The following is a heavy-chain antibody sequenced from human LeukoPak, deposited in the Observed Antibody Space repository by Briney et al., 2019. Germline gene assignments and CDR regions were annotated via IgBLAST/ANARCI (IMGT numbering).Heavy chain of an antibody. CDR2: ISSSSSYI. D-gene: IGHD6-13*01. V-gene: IGHV3-21*04. J-gene: IGHJ4*02. Sequence: GGSLRLSCAASGFTFSSYSMNWVRQAPGKGLEWVSSISSSSSYINYGDSVKGRFTISRDNSKNTLYLQMNSLRAEDTAVYYCAKTRPLDSSSWSHGDYWGQGTLVTVSS. CDR1: GFTFSSYS. CDR3: AKTRPLDSSSWSHGDY.